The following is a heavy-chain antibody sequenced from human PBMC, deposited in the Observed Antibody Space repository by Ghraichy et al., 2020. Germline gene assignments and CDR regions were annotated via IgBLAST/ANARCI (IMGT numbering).Heavy chain of an antibody. CDR1: GYTFTSYD. V-gene: IGHV1-8*01. J-gene: IGHJ4*02. Sequence: ASVKVSCKASGYTFTSYDINWVRQATGQGLEWMGWMNPNSGNTGYAQKFQGRVTMTRNTSISTAYMELSSLRSEDTAVYYCARGGSSWYWVDYWGQGTLVTVSS. D-gene: IGHD6-13*01. CDR3: ARGGSSWYWVDY. CDR2: MNPNSGNT.